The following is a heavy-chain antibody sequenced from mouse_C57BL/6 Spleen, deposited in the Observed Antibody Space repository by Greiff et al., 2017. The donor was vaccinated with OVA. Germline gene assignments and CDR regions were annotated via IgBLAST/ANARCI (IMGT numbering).Heavy chain of an antibody. D-gene: IGHD2-4*01. CDR2: INYDGSST. CDR3: ARDKSDYDEGYYAMDY. J-gene: IGHJ4*01. V-gene: IGHV5-16*01. Sequence: EVHLVESEGGLVQPGSSMKLSCTASGFTFSDYYMAWVRQVPEKGLEWVANINYDGSSTYYLDSLKSRFILSRDNAKNILYLQMSSLKSEDTATYYCARDKSDYDEGYYAMDYWGQGTSVTVSS. CDR1: GFTFSDYY.